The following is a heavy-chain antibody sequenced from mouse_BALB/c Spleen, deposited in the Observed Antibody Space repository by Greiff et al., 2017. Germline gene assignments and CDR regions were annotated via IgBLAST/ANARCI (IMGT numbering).Heavy chain of an antibody. J-gene: IGHJ2*01. V-gene: IGHV5-6-4*01. CDR2: ISSGGSYT. CDR3: TRDRGLGPYYFDY. CDR1: GFTFSSYT. D-gene: IGHD4-1*01. Sequence: EVQRVESGGGLVKPGGSLKLSCAASGFTFSSYTMSWVRQTPEKRLEWVATISSGGSYTYYPDSVKGRFTISRDNAKNTLYLQMSSLKSEDTAMYYCTRDRGLGPYYFDYWGQGTTLTVSS.